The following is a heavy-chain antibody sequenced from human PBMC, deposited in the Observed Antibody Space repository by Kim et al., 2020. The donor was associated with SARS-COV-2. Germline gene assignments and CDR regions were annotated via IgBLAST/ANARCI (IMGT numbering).Heavy chain of an antibody. D-gene: IGHD5-12*01. CDR2: INPSGGST. V-gene: IGHV1-46*01. Sequence: ASVKVSCKASGYTFTSYYMHWVRQAPGQGLEWMGIINPSGGSTSYAQKFQGRVTMTRDTSTSTVYMELSSLRSEDTAVYYCARWGIPGMATIKDGMDVWGQGTTVTVSS. J-gene: IGHJ6*02. CDR1: GYTFTSYY. CDR3: ARWGIPGMATIKDGMDV.